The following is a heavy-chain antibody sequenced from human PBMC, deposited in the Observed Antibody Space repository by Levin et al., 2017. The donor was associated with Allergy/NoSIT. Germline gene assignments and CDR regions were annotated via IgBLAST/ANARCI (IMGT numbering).Heavy chain of an antibody. Sequence: GESLKISCAASGFTFSSYAMSWVRQAPGKGLEWVSAISGSGGSTYYADSVKGRFTISRDNSKNTLYLQMNSLRAEDTAVYYCAKVRDSSGYSQGHYWGQGTLVTVSS. J-gene: IGHJ4*02. D-gene: IGHD3-22*01. CDR2: ISGSGGST. CDR3: AKVRDSSGYSQGHY. CDR1: GFTFSSYA. V-gene: IGHV3-23*01.